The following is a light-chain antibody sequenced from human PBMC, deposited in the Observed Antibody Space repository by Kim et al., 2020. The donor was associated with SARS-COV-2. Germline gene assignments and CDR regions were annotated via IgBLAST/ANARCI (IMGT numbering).Light chain of an antibody. CDR2: EDN. Sequence: KTVTISCTRSSGSIASNYVRWYQPRPSSSPTTVIFEDNQRPSGVPDRFSGSIDSSSNSASLTISGLKTEDEADYYCQSYDSSYSWVFGGGTQLTVL. V-gene: IGLV6-57*01. J-gene: IGLJ3*02. CDR3: QSYDSSYSWV. CDR1: SGSIASNY.